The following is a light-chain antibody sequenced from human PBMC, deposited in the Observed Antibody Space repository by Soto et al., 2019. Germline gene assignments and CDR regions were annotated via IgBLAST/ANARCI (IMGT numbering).Light chain of an antibody. V-gene: IGLV4-69*01. CDR1: GGHSSYA. J-gene: IGLJ2*01. CDR2: LDSDGSH. Sequence: QPVLTQSPSASASLGASVKLTCTLSGGHSSYAIAWHQQQPGKGPRYLMKLDSDGSHNKGDGIPDRFSGSSSGAERYLTISSLQSEDDADYYCQTWGSGIPVVFGGGTKLTVL. CDR3: QTWGSGIPVV.